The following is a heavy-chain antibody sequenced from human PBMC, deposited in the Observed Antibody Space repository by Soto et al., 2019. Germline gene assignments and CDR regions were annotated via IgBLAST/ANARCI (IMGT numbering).Heavy chain of an antibody. CDR1: GFTFSGYG. CDR2: IWYDGSNK. Sequence: PGGSLRLCCAASGFTFSGYGMHWVRQARGKGLEWVAVIWYDGSNKYYADSVKGRFTISRDNSKNTLYLQMNSLRAEDTAVYYCARAAGPSNPYYFDYWGQGTLVTVSS. J-gene: IGHJ4*02. CDR3: ARAAGPSNPYYFDY. D-gene: IGHD6-13*01. V-gene: IGHV3-33*01.